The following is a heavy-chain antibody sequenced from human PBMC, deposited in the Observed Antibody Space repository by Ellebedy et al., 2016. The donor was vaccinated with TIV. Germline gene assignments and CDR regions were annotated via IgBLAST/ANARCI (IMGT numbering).Heavy chain of an antibody. CDR3: ARVRWATVARRVPFHYGMDV. Sequence: ASVKVSCKASGYTFTSYGISWVRRAPGQGLEWNGACLPMFGTANSSQKFQGRVTITAVDSMTTASMDLRSLRSEYTAVYYCARVRWATVARRVPFHYGMDVWGQGTTVTVTS. CDR2: CLPMFGTA. D-gene: IGHD1-26*01. V-gene: IGHV1-69*13. CDR1: GYTFTSYG. J-gene: IGHJ6*02.